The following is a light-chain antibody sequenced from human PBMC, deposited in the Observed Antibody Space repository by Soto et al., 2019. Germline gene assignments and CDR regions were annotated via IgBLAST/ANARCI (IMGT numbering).Light chain of an antibody. CDR2: WAS. J-gene: IGKJ2*01. CDR3: HQYYSTRYT. CDR1: QSVLYRSVLYSSNNKNY. Sequence: DIVMTQSPDSLAVSLGERATINCKSSQSVLYRSVLYSSNNKNYLAWYQQKPGQPHKLLLYWASTRESVVPDRFSGSVSGTDFTLTISSLQAEDVAIYYCHQYYSTRYTFGQGTKLEIK. V-gene: IGKV4-1*01.